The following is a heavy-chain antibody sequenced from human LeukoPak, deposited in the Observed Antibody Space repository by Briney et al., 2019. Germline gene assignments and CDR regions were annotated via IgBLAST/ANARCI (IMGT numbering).Heavy chain of an antibody. V-gene: IGHV5-10-1*01. D-gene: IGHD2/OR15-2a*01. Sequence: GESLKISCKASGYSFTRYWITWVRQMAGKRLGWMGRIDPSDSSINYSPPFQGQVTMSVDNSISTAYLQWSSLRASDTAMYYCARQAFDSEAEIFYSYGLDVWGKGTSVIVSS. CDR1: GYSFTRYW. J-gene: IGHJ6*04. CDR3: ARQAFDSEAEIFYSYGLDV. CDR2: IDPSDSSI.